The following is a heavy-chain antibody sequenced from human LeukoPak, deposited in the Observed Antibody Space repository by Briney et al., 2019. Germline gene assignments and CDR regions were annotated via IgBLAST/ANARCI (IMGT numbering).Heavy chain of an antibody. CDR1: GFTFSSYA. V-gene: IGHV3-23*01. Sequence: GGSLRLSCAASGFTFSSYAMSWVRQAPGKGLEWVSGISSNGASTYYVDSVKGRFTISRDNSKNTLFLQMNSLRAEDTAVYYCAREVVVPENWFDPWGQGTLVTVSS. CDR2: ISSNGAST. J-gene: IGHJ5*02. CDR3: AREVVVPENWFDP. D-gene: IGHD2-2*01.